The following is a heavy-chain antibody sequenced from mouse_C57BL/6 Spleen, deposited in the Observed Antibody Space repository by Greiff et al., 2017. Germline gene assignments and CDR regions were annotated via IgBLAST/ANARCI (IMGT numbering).Heavy chain of an antibody. J-gene: IGHJ2*01. CDR2: IDPSDSYT. CDR3: ARSGLLLPSDY. Sequence: QVQLQQPGAELVMPGASVKLSCKASGYTFTSYWMHWVKQRPGQGLEWIGEIDPSDSYTNYNQKFKGKSTLTVDKSSSTAYMQLSSLTSEDSAVYYCARSGLLLPSDYWGQGTTLTVSS. D-gene: IGHD1-1*01. CDR1: GYTFTSYW. V-gene: IGHV1-69*01.